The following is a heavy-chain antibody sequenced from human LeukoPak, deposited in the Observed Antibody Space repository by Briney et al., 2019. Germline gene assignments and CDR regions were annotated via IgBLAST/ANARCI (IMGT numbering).Heavy chain of an antibody. CDR2: ISWDGGST. D-gene: IGHD5-18*01. V-gene: IGHV3-43*01. Sequence: GGSLRLSCAASGFTFDYTMHWVRQAPGKGLEWVSLISWDGGSTYYADSVKGRFTISRDNSKNSLYLQMNSLRTEDTALYYCAKEIGRYSYGYDYFDYWGQGTLVTVSS. CDR3: AKEIGRYSYGYDYFDY. J-gene: IGHJ4*02. CDR1: GFTFDYT.